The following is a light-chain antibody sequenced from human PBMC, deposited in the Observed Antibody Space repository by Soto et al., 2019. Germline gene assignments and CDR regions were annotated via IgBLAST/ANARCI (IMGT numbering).Light chain of an antibody. CDR3: QQYGTSPRT. V-gene: IGKV3-20*01. Sequence: EIVLTQSPGTLSLSAGERATLSCRASQSVSSSYLACYQQKPGQPPRLLIYGASSRATGIPDRFSGSGSGTDFTLTISRLEPEDFAVYFCQQYGTSPRTFGQGTKVEIK. CDR2: GAS. J-gene: IGKJ1*01. CDR1: QSVSSSY.